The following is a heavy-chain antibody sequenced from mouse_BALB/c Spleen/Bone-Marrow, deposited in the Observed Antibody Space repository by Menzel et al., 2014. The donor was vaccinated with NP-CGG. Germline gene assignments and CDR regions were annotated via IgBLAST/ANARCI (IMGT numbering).Heavy chain of an antibody. CDR2: IYPGNGDS. J-gene: IGHJ2*01. CDR1: GYTFTSYN. V-gene: IGHV1-12*01. CDR3: AREGRSHFDS. Sequence: VQLQQSATELVKPGASVKMSCKTSGYTFTSYNMHWVKRTPGQGLEWIGSIYPGNGDSSYNQKFKGKATLSTDRSSSTAYMQVSSLTSEDSAVYYCAREGRSHFDSWGQGTTLTVSS.